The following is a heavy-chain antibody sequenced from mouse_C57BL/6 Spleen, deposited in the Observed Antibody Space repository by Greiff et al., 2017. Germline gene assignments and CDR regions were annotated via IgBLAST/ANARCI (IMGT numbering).Heavy chain of an antibody. V-gene: IGHV1-80*01. CDR2: IYPGDGDT. J-gene: IGHJ2*01. Sequence: QVQLQQSGAELVKPGASVKISCKASGYTFSSYWMNWVKQRPGKGLEWIGQIYPGDGDTNYNGKFKGKATLTADKSSSTAYMQLSSLTSEDSAVYFCARGHYYGSSSDYWGQGTTLTVSS. D-gene: IGHD1-1*01. CDR3: ARGHYYGSSSDY. CDR1: GYTFSSYW.